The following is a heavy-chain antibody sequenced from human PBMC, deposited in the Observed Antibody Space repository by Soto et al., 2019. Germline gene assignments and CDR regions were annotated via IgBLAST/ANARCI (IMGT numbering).Heavy chain of an antibody. CDR3: ASSPERDWNYYYFDY. CDR2: INHSGST. Sequence: SQTLSLTCAVYGGSFSGYYWSWLRQPPGKGLEWIGEINHSGSTNYNPSLKSRVTISVDTSKNQFSLKLSSVTAADTAVYYCASSPERDWNYYYFDYWGQGTLVTASS. V-gene: IGHV4-34*01. D-gene: IGHD1-7*01. J-gene: IGHJ4*02. CDR1: GGSFSGYY.